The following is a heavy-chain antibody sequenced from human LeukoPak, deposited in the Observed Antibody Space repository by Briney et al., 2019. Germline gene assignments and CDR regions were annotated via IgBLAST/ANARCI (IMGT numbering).Heavy chain of an antibody. CDR3: ARDYGDYGIFDY. Sequence: ASVKVSCKASGYTFTGYYMHWVRQAPGQGLEWMGWISAYNGNTNYAQKLQGRVTMTTDTSTSTAYMELRSLRSDDTAVYYCARDYGDYGIFDYWGQGTLVTVSS. CDR2: ISAYNGNT. V-gene: IGHV1-18*04. D-gene: IGHD4-17*01. CDR1: GYTFTGYY. J-gene: IGHJ4*02.